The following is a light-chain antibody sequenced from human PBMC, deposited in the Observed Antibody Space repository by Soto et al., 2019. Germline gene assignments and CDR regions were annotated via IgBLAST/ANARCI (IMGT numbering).Light chain of an antibody. CDR3: QHYDTYSPMWT. Sequence: DIQLAQSPSPLSASVGDRITITCRATQSINWLAWYQQKPGKAPKLLIFEASRLESGVPSRFSGSGSGTEFTLTISSLQPDDFGTYYCQHYDTYSPMWTFGQGTKVDVK. J-gene: IGKJ1*01. CDR1: QSINW. V-gene: IGKV1-5*03. CDR2: EAS.